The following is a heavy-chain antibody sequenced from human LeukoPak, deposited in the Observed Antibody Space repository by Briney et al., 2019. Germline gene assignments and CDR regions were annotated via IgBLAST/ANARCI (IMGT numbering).Heavy chain of an antibody. Sequence: ASVKVSCKASVYTFTGYYMHWVRQAPGQGLEWMGRINPNSGGTNYAQKFQGRVTMTRDTSISTAYMELSRLRSDDTAVYYCARDNYYGSGSYYKIWGQGTLVTVSS. D-gene: IGHD3-10*01. CDR3: ARDNYYGSGSYYKI. V-gene: IGHV1-2*06. J-gene: IGHJ4*02. CDR1: VYTFTGYY. CDR2: INPNSGGT.